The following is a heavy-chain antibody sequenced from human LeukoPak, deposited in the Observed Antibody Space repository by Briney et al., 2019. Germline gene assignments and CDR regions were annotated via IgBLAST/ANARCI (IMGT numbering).Heavy chain of an antibody. V-gene: IGHV4-59*12. J-gene: IGHJ4*02. CDR3: ARDRWYDASGSYRTENSFAS. CDR2: IYYSGRT. D-gene: IGHD3-3*01. CDR1: GGSISSYY. Sequence: PSESLSLTCTVSGGSISSYYWSWIRQPPGKGLEWIGHIYYSGRTNYTPSLKSRVTISVDTSKNQFSLKLSSVTAADTAVYFCARDRWYDASGSYRTENSFASWGQGTLVTVSS.